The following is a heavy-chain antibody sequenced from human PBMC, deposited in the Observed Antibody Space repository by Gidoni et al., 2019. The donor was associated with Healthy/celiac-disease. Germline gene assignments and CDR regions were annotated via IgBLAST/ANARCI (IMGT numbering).Heavy chain of an antibody. J-gene: IGHJ4*02. CDR1: GFTFSSYG. D-gene: IGHD3-3*01. CDR3: ARDESLSIRPPDY. CDR2: IWYDGSNK. Sequence: QVQLVESGGGVVQPGRSLRLSSAASGFTFSSYGMHWVRQAPGKGLEWVAVIWYDGSNKYYADSVKGRFTISRDNSKNTLYLQMNSLRAEDTAVYYCARDESLSIRPPDYWGQGTLVTVSS. V-gene: IGHV3-33*01.